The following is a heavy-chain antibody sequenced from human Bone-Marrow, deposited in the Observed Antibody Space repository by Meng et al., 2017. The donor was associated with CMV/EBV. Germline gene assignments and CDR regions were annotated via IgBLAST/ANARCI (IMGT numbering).Heavy chain of an antibody. J-gene: IGHJ3*02. D-gene: IGHD2-2*01. CDR1: GYTFTSYY. Sequence: ASVKVSCKASGYTFTSYYMHWVRQAPGQGLEWMGIINPSGGSTSYAQKFQGRVTMTRDTSTSTVYMELSRLRSDDTAVYYCARVKGYGSSTSCSGSAFDIWGQGTMVTVSS. V-gene: IGHV1-46*01. CDR3: ARVKGYGSSTSCSGSAFDI. CDR2: INPSGGST.